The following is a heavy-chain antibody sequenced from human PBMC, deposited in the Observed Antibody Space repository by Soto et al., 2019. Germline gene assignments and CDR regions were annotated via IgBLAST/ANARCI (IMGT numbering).Heavy chain of an antibody. J-gene: IGHJ4*02. D-gene: IGHD1-26*01. Sequence: GGSMRLSCAASGFTFSSYAMHWVRQAPGKGLEWVAVISYDGSNKYYADSVKGRFTISRDNSKNTLYLQMNSLRAEDTAVYYCAREGGGSYSLGYWGQGTLVTVSS. CDR2: ISYDGSNK. CDR3: AREGGGSYSLGY. CDR1: GFTFSSYA. V-gene: IGHV3-30-3*01.